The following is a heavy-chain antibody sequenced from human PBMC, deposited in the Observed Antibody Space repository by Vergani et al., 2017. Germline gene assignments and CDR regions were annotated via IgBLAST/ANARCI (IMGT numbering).Heavy chain of an antibody. CDR3: ARVESSSRASCFTIRLYSSFDP. V-gene: IGHV1-8*01. D-gene: IGHD2-2*01. CDR2: MNPNSGNT. CDR1: GYTFSSYD. Sequence: QVQLVQSGAVLKKPGASVKVSCKASGYTFSSYDINWVRQATGQGLEWMGWMNPNSGNTGYAQEFKGRVTMTRDTSMSTAYMELSSLRSEDTAIYYCARVESSSRASCFTIRLYSSFDPWGRGTLVTVSS. J-gene: IGHJ5*02.